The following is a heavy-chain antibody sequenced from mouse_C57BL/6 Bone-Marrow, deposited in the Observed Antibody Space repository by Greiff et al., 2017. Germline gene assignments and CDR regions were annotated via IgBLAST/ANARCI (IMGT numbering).Heavy chain of an antibody. CDR2: IYPGDGDT. J-gene: IGHJ4*01. CDR1: GYAFSSSC. V-gene: IGHV1-82*01. D-gene: IGHD2-14*01. Sequence: VQLQQSGPELVKPGASVKISCKASGYAFSSSCMNWVKQRPGKGLEWIGRIYPGDGDTNYNGKFKGKATLTADKSSSTAYMQLSSLTSEDSLVCFCARKRVPVRAMDYWGQGTSVTVSS. CDR3: ARKRVPVRAMDY.